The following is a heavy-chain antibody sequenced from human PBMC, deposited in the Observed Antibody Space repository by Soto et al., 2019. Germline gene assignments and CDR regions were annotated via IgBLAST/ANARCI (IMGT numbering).Heavy chain of an antibody. V-gene: IGHV3-66*01. J-gene: IGHJ4*02. CDR2: IYSGGST. CDR3: ARSESFDY. Sequence: EVQLVESGGGLVQPGGSLRLSCAASGFTVSSNHMSWVRQAPGKGLEWVSVIYSGGSTYYADSVKGGFTISRDNSKNTLYLQMNNLRAEDTAVYYCARSESFDYWGQGTLVTVSS. CDR1: GFTVSSNH.